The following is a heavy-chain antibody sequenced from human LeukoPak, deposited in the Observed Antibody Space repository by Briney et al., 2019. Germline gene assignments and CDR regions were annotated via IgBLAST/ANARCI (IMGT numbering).Heavy chain of an antibody. CDR2: IRYDGSII. J-gene: IGHJ4*02. V-gene: IGHV3-30*02. Sequence: GGSLRLSCAASGFTFSSYGMSWVRQAPGKGLEWVAFIRYDGSIIYYTDSVKGRFTISRDNSKNMLYLQMYSLRAEDTALYYCGKALRTGMFRGVIDYWGQGTPVTVSS. D-gene: IGHD3-10*01. CDR3: GKALRTGMFRGVIDY. CDR1: GFTFSSYG.